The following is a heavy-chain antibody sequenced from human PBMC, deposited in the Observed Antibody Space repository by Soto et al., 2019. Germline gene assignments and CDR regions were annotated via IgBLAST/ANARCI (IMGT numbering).Heavy chain of an antibody. CDR3: ARESGGTTATLDYYYFYMDV. CDR1: GYSFSAYY. V-gene: IGHV1-2*04. CDR2: INPNSGGT. Sequence: QVQLVQSGAEVKKPGASVRVSCKASGYSFSAYYIHWMRQAPGQGLEWMGWINPNSGGTKFAQKFQGWVTMTRETSISTAYMELSRLKSDDTAVYFWARESGGTTATLDYYYFYMDVWGKGTTVTVSS. J-gene: IGHJ6*03. D-gene: IGHD4-17*01.